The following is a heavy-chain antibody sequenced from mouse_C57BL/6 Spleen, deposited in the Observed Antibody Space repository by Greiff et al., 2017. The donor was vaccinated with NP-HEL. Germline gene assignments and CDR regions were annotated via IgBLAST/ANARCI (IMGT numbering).Heavy chain of an antibody. CDR2: IHPNSGST. V-gene: IGHV1-64*01. J-gene: IGHJ3*01. CDR3: ARDDYEAWFAD. CDR1: GYTFTSYW. Sequence: QVQLQQPGAELVKPGASVKLPCKASGYTFTSYWMHWVKQRPGQGLEWIGMIHPNSGSTNYNEKFKSKATLTVDKSSSTAYMQLSSLTSEDSAVYCCARDDYEAWFADWGQGTLVTVSA. D-gene: IGHD2-4*01.